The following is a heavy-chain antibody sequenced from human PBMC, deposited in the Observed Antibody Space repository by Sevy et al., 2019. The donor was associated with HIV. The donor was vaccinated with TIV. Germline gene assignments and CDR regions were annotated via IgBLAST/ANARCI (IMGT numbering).Heavy chain of an antibody. CDR1: GYTFTNYD. D-gene: IGHD6-6*01. CDR2: MNPNSGDT. V-gene: IGHV1-8*01. J-gene: IGHJ4*02. Sequence: ASVKVSCKASGYTFTNYDIAWVRQDTGQGLEWMGWMNPNSGDTGYAQKFQGRLTMTRNTSINTAYLEPSSLRSEDTGVFYCAGRRPHLDIGSSRPVYKWGQGALVTVSS. CDR3: AGRRPHLDIGSSRPVYK.